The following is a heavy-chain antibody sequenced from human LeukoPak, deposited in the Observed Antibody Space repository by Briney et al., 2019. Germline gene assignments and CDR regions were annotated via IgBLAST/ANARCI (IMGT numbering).Heavy chain of an antibody. Sequence: GGSLRLSCAASGITVSRYSMNWVRQAPGKGLEWLSYISRSTTMTHYADSVKGRFTISRDNAKNLVYLQMNSLRAEDTAVYYCARDRTTDFWSGYYTNYFDYWGQGALVTVSS. CDR1: GITVSRYS. D-gene: IGHD3-3*01. V-gene: IGHV3-48*01. J-gene: IGHJ4*02. CDR2: ISRSTTMT. CDR3: ARDRTTDFWSGYYTNYFDY.